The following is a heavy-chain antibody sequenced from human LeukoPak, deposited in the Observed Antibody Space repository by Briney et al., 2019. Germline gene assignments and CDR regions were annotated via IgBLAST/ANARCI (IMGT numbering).Heavy chain of an antibody. Sequence: PSETLSLTCAVYGGSFSGNYWSWIRQPPGKGLEWIGQINHSGTTTYNPSLKSRVTISMDTSKNQFSLRLSSVTASDTAVYYCARYDRSAFTHDFWGQGTLVTVSS. J-gene: IGHJ4*02. D-gene: IGHD3-22*01. V-gene: IGHV4-34*01. CDR1: GGSFSGNY. CDR3: ARYDRSAFTHDF. CDR2: INHSGTT.